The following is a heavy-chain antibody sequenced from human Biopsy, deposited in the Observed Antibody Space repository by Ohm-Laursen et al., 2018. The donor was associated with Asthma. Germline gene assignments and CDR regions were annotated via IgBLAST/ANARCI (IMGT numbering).Heavy chain of an antibody. Sequence: SLRLSCTASGFSFSNFGMHWVRQAPGKGLEWVAVISFDGSNEDYADSVKGRFTISRDNSKNTLFLEMNSLREEDTAVYYCVRDGTDDAFDIWGQGTVVSVSS. CDR2: ISFDGSNE. CDR1: GFSFSNFG. D-gene: IGHD1-1*01. CDR3: VRDGTDDAFDI. V-gene: IGHV3-30*03. J-gene: IGHJ3*02.